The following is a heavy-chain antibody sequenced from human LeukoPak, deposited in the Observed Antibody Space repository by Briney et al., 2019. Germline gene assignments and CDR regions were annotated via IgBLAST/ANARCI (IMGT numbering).Heavy chain of an antibody. V-gene: IGHV3-13*01. Sequence: GGSLRLSCAASRFTFSNYDIHWVRQATGKGLEWVSVIGTAGDTCYPGSVKGRFTIFRENAKNSLYLQVNSLRAGDTAVYYCAKARRGYSGYEANEDYWGQGTLVTVSS. J-gene: IGHJ4*02. D-gene: IGHD5-12*01. CDR3: AKARRGYSGYEANEDY. CDR2: IGTAGDT. CDR1: RFTFSNYD.